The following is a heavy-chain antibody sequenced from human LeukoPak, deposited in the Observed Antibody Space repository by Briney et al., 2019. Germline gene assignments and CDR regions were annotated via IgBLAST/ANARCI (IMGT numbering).Heavy chain of an antibody. Sequence: SETLSLTCAVYGGSFSGYYWSWIRQPPGKGLEWIGETNHSGSTNYNPSLKSRVTISVDTTKNQFSLKLSSVTASDTAVYYCAQAVVAATRYYYYYYMDVWGKGTTVTVPS. D-gene: IGHD2-15*01. CDR1: GGSFSGYY. V-gene: IGHV4-34*01. J-gene: IGHJ6*03. CDR2: TNHSGST. CDR3: AQAVVAATRYYYYYYMDV.